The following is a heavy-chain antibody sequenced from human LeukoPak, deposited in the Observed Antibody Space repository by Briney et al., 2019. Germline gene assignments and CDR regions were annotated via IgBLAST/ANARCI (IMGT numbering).Heavy chain of an antibody. D-gene: IGHD3-10*01. J-gene: IGHJ4*02. V-gene: IGHV3-30*04. Sequence: GGSLRLSCAASGFTFSRYAMHWVRQAPGKGLEWVAVISYDGSNKYYADSVKGRFTISRDNSKNTLYLQMNSLRAEDTAVYYCAREYYTVRGVFDYWGQGTLVTVSS. CDR2: ISYDGSNK. CDR1: GFTFSRYA. CDR3: AREYYTVRGVFDY.